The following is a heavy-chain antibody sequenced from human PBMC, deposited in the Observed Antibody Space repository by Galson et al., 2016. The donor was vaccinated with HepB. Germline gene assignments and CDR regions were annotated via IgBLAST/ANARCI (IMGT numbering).Heavy chain of an antibody. V-gene: IGHV3-30*01. D-gene: IGHD5/OR15-5a*01. CDR3: ARGSPIWEQRLTLYY. Sequence: SVKGRFTVSRDNSKNTLFLQMNSLKPEDTAVFFCARGSPIWEQRLTLYYWGQGTLVTVSS. J-gene: IGHJ4*02.